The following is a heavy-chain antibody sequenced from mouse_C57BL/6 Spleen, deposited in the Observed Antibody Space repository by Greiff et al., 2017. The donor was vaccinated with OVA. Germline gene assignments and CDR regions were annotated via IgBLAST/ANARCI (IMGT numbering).Heavy chain of an antibody. CDR1: GYTFTSYW. Sequence: QVQLKQPGAELVMPGASVKLSCKASGYTFTSYWMHWVKQRPGQGLEWIGKIDPSDSYTNYNQKFKGKSTLTVDKSSSTAYMQLSSLTSEDSAVYYWARGGLGLTWFAYWGQGTLVTVSA. J-gene: IGHJ3*01. CDR2: IDPSDSYT. V-gene: IGHV1-69*01. CDR3: ARGGLGLTWFAY. D-gene: IGHD4-1*01.